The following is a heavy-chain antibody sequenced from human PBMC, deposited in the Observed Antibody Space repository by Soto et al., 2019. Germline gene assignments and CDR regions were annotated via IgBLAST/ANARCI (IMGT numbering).Heavy chain of an antibody. D-gene: IGHD6-6*01. V-gene: IGHV4-30-4*01. CDR3: AREATIADRLDS. Sequence: QVQLQESGPGLVKPSQTLSLTCTVSGGSISSGDYYWSWLRQPPGKGLELIGYIYYSGSTYYNPSLKSRGIISVDTSKNQFSLKLSSVTAADTAVYYCAREATIADRLDSWGQGTLVTVSS. CDR2: IYYSGST. J-gene: IGHJ4*02. CDR1: GGSISSGDYY.